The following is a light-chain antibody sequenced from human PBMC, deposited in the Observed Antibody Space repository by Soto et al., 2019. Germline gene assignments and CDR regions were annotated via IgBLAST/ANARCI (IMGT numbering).Light chain of an antibody. CDR1: QDISNY. CDR2: AAS. Sequence: DIQMTQSPSSLSASVGGRVTTTCQASQDISNYLNWYQQKPGKAPKLLIYAASSLQSGVPSRFSGSGSGTDFALTITSLQAEDFAVYYCQQYNNWPWTFGQGTKVDI. V-gene: IGKV1-33*01. J-gene: IGKJ1*01. CDR3: QQYNNWPWT.